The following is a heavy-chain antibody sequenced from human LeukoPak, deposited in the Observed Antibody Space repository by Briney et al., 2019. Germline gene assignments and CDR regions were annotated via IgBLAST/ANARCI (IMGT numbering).Heavy chain of an antibody. CDR1: GFTFSSYA. D-gene: IGHD4-17*01. Sequence: EGSLRLSCAASGFTFSSYAMHWVRQAPGKGLEYVSAISSNGGSTYYANSVKGRFTISRDNSKNTLYLQMGSLRAEDMAVYYCATDLTTVTIGAFDYWGQGTLVTVSS. J-gene: IGHJ4*02. V-gene: IGHV3-64*01. CDR2: ISSNGGST. CDR3: ATDLTTVTIGAFDY.